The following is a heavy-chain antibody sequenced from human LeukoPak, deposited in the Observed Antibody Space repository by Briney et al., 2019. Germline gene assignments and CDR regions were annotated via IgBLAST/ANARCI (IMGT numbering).Heavy chain of an antibody. CDR1: GFSISSSSYY. CDR3: ARPLAVPQTHTSFAP. D-gene: IGHD1-14*01. CDR2: IYYSGST. V-gene: IGHV4-39*01. Sequence: SETLSLTCTVSGFSISSSSYYWVWLRQPPGQGLEWIGCIYYSGSTYYNPSLTSRVPISVDTSKSPVSLKMSSVTAAGTDVYYCARPLAVPQTHTSFAPWGEGNLVTVSS. J-gene: IGHJ5*02.